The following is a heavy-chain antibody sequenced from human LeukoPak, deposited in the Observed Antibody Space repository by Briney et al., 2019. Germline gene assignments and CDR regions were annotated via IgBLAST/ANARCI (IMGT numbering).Heavy chain of an antibody. V-gene: IGHV1-2*02. Sequence: ASMKVSCKASGYTFTGYYIHWLRQAPGQGLEWMGFINPNSGGTNYAQKFQGRVTMTRDTSISTAYMELSSLTSDDTAVYYCATGTPDSSSWSLTDGYGMDVWGQGTTVTVSS. D-gene: IGHD6-13*01. CDR1: GYTFTGYY. CDR3: ATGTPDSSSWSLTDGYGMDV. CDR2: INPNSGGT. J-gene: IGHJ6*02.